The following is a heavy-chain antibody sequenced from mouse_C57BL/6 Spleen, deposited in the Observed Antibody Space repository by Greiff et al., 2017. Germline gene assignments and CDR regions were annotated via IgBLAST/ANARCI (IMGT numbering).Heavy chain of an antibody. Sequence: QVQLQQPGPELVKPGASVKMSCKASGYTFTSYCITWVKQRPGQGLEWIGDIYPGSGSTNYNEKFKSKATLTVDTSSSTAYMQLSSLTSEDSAVYYGAKGDYGDESYAMDYWGQGTSVTVSS. J-gene: IGHJ4*01. CDR3: AKGDYGDESYAMDY. V-gene: IGHV1-55*01. D-gene: IGHD2-13*01. CDR1: GYTFTSYC. CDR2: IYPGSGST.